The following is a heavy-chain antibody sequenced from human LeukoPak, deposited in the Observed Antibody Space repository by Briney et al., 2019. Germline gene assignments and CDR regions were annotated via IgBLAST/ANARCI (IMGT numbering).Heavy chain of an antibody. J-gene: IGHJ4*02. CDR2: IYYSGST. V-gene: IGHV4-59*01. CDR3: ARGLERLFDY. CDR1: GGSFSGYY. Sequence: KHSETLSLTCAVYGGSFSGYYWSWIRQPPGKGLEWIGYIYYSGSTNYNPSLKSRVTISVDTSKNQFSLKLSSVTAADTAVYYCARGLERLFDYWGQGTLVTVSS. D-gene: IGHD1-1*01.